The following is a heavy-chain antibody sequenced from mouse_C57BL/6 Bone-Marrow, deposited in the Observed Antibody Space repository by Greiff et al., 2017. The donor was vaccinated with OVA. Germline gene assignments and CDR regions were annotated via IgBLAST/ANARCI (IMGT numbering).Heavy chain of an antibody. CDR2: IRSKSNNSAT. J-gene: IGHJ3*01. D-gene: IGHD2-3*01. CDR3: VRGYDGYFGRAWFAY. V-gene: IGHV10-1*01. CDR1: GFSFNTYA. Sequence: EVQLVESGGGLVQPKGSLKLSCAASGFSFNTYAMNWVRQAPGKGLEWVARIRSKSNNSATYYADSVKDRFTISSDDSESRLYLKMNNLKTEDTAMYYCVRGYDGYFGRAWFAYWGQGTLVTVSA.